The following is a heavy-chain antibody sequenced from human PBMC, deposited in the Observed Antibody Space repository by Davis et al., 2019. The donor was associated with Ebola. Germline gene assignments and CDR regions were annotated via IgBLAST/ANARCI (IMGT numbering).Heavy chain of an antibody. Sequence: SETLSLTCTVSGGSISSYYWSWIRQPPGKGLEWIGYIYYSGSTYYNPSLKSRVTISVDTSKNQFSLKLSSVTAADTAVYYCASGNSSSWYYYGMDVWGQGTTVTVSS. J-gene: IGHJ6*02. D-gene: IGHD6-13*01. CDR2: IYYSGST. CDR3: ASGNSSSWYYYGMDV. V-gene: IGHV4-59*04. CDR1: GGSISSYY.